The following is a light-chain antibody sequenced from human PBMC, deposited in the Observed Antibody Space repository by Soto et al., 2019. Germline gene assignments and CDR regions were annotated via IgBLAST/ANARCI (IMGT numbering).Light chain of an antibody. V-gene: IGLV2-11*01. CDR3: SSYTSSSTLVV. CDR1: NSDVGTYNY. J-gene: IGLJ2*01. CDR2: DVT. Sequence: QSALTQPRSVSGSPGQSVTISCTGTNSDVGTYNYVSWYQQHPGKAPKLIIYDVTKRPSGVPDRFSGSKSGNTASLIISGLQAEDEADYYCSSYTSSSTLVVFGGGTKLTVL.